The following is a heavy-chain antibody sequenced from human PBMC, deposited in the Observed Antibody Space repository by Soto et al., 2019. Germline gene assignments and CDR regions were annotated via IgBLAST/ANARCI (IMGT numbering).Heavy chain of an antibody. V-gene: IGHV1-2*02. J-gene: IGHJ2*01. CDR1: GYTFTGYY. CDR2: INPNSGGT. D-gene: IGHD4-17*01. Sequence: ASVKVSCKASGYTFTGYYMHWVRQAPGQGLEWMGWINPNSGGTNYAQKFQGRVTMTRNTSISTAYMELSSLRSEDTAVYYCATPSYYGDYWYFDLWGRGTLVTVSS. CDR3: ATPSYYGDYWYFDL.